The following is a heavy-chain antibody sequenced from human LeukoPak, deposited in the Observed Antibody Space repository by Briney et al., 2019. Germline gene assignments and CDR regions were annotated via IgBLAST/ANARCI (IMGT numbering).Heavy chain of an antibody. Sequence: SGPTLVKPTQTLTLTCTFSGFSLSTSGVGVGWIRQPPGKALEWLALIYWNDDKRYSPSLKSRLTITKDTSKNQVVLTMTNMDPMDTATYYCAHSEVAALLSRYFDYWGQGTLVTVSS. CDR2: IYWNDDK. J-gene: IGHJ4*02. CDR3: AHSEVAALLSRYFDY. V-gene: IGHV2-5*01. CDR1: GFSLSTSGVG. D-gene: IGHD6-13*01.